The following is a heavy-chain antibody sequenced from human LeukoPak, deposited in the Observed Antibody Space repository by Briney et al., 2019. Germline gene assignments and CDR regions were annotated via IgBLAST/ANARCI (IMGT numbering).Heavy chain of an antibody. V-gene: IGHV3-64*04. CDR2: ISTDGGST. Sequence: QPGGSLRLSCAASGFSFSSYAMHWVRQAPGKGLEYVSAISTDGGSTYYANSVKGRFTVSRDNSKNTLYLQMNSLRAEDTAVYYCAKGSDRYYFEYWGQGTLVTVSS. CDR3: AKGSDRYYFEY. CDR1: GFSFSSYA. J-gene: IGHJ4*02.